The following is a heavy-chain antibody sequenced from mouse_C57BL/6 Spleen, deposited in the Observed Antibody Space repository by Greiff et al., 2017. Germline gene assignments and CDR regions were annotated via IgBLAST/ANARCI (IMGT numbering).Heavy chain of an antibody. CDR1: GFTFSDYY. V-gene: IGHV5-16*01. CDR2: INYDGSST. J-gene: IGHJ4*01. D-gene: IGHD3-2*02. CDR3: AREGWGGSYYAMDY. Sequence: EVMLVESEGGLVQPGSSMKLSCTASGFTFSDYYMAWVRQVPEKGLEWVANINYDGSSTYYLDSLKSRFIISRDNAKNILYLQMSSLKSEDTATYYCAREGWGGSYYAMDYWGQGTSVTVSS.